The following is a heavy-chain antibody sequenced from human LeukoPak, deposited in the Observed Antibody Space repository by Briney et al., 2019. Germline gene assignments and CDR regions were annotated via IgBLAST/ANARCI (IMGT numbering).Heavy chain of an antibody. V-gene: IGHV3-30*02. CDR2: IRYDGSNK. CDR3: ARDGGGPEAFDI. D-gene: IGHD3-16*01. J-gene: IGHJ3*02. CDR1: GFTFSSYG. Sequence: TGGSLRLSCAASGFTFSSYGMHWVRQAPGKGLEWVAFIRYDGSNKYYADSVKGRFTISRDNSKNTPYLQMNSLRAEDTAVYYCARDGGGPEAFDIWGQGTMVIVSS.